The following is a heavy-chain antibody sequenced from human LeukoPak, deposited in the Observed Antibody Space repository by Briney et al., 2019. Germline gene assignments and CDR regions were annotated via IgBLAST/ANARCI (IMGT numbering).Heavy chain of an antibody. V-gene: IGHV3-48*03. D-gene: IGHD7-27*01. J-gene: IGHJ4*02. CDR1: GFAFSDYE. CDR3: ARTMWGFDY. Sequence: AWGSLRLSCASSGFAFSDYEMNWVRQAPGKGLEWVSYISSSGSIIYYADSVKGRFTISRDIAKRSLFLQMNSLRVEDTAVYYCARTMWGFDYWGQGTLVTVSS. CDR2: ISSSGSII.